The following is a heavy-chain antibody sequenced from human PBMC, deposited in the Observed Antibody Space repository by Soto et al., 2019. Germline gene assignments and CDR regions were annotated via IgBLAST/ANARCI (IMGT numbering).Heavy chain of an antibody. D-gene: IGHD7-27*01. CDR3: TRKILGSTTRPDYWYFEL. J-gene: IGHJ2*01. CDR2: ISGGGDAA. V-gene: IGHV3-23*01. CDR1: GFTFINYA. Sequence: EVQVLESGGGLVQPGGSLRLSCAGSGFTFINYAMNWVRQAPGKGLEWVSSISGGGDAAFFPDSVRGRFTISRDNSKNTVTLQVNSLGVDDTAVYYCTRKILGSTTRPDYWYFELWGRGTLVTVSS.